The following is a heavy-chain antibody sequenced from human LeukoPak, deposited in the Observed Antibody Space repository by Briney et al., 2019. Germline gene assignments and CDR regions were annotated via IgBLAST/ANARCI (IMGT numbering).Heavy chain of an antibody. CDR1: GGSFSGYY. D-gene: IGHD6-19*01. Sequence: SETLSLTCAVYGGSFSGYYWSWIRQPPGKELEWIGEINHSGSTNYNPSLKSRVTISVDTSKNQFSLKLSSVTAADTAVYYCATHSSGLDYWGQGTLVTVSS. J-gene: IGHJ4*02. V-gene: IGHV4-34*01. CDR3: ATHSSGLDY. CDR2: INHSGST.